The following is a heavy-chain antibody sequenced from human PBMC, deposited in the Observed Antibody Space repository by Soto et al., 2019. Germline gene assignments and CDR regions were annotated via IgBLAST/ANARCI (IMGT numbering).Heavy chain of an antibody. Sequence: GGSRKLSCAASGFTFSSYGMPLVRQAPGKWLAWGAVIWCDGSNKYYADSVKRRCTISRDNSKTTLYLQMNSLRAEDTAVYYCARGSFIAAAGSDWFDPWGQGT. CDR2: IWCDGSNK. V-gene: IGHV3-33*01. D-gene: IGHD6-13*01. CDR3: ARGSFIAAAGSDWFDP. J-gene: IGHJ5*02. CDR1: GFTFSSYG.